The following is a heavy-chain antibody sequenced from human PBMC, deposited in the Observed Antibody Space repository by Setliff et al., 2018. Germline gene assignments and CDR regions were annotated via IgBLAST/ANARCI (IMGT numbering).Heavy chain of an antibody. CDR1: GYTFTSYD. Sequence: ASVKVSCKASGYTFTSYDINWVRQATGQGLEWMGWMNPNSGNTAYAQKFQGRVTMTRNTSISTAYMELSSLRSEDTAVYYCARDVPFWSGYYTGYYYYYGMDVWGQGTTVTVSS. D-gene: IGHD3-3*01. J-gene: IGHJ6*02. CDR2: MNPNSGNT. CDR3: ARDVPFWSGYYTGYYYYYGMDV. V-gene: IGHV1-8*02.